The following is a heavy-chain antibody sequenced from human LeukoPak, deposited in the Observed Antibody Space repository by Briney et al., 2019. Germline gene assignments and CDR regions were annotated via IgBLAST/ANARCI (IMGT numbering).Heavy chain of an antibody. CDR3: ARDQIVVVPAARFDP. CDR2: IYYSGST. CDR1: GGSISSSSYY. V-gene: IGHV4-39*07. Sequence: SETLSLTCTVSGGSISSSSYYWGWIRQPPGKGLEWIGSIYYSGSTYYNPSLKSRVTISVDTSKNQFSLKLSSVTAADTAVYYCARDQIVVVPAARFDPWGQGTLVTVSS. J-gene: IGHJ5*02. D-gene: IGHD2-2*01.